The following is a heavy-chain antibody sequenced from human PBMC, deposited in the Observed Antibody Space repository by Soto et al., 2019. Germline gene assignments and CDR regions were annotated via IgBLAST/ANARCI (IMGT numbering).Heavy chain of an antibody. CDR3: AKLFRGSGSHLDY. D-gene: IGHD3-10*01. Sequence: QVQLVESGGGVVQPGRSLRLSCAASGFTFNTYGMQWVRQAPGRGLEWVAVISYDGSNRYYGDSVQGRFAIYRDNSKNTLYLQMNSLRAEDTALYYCAKLFRGSGSHLDYWCQGTLVTVSS. CDR2: ISYDGSNR. V-gene: IGHV3-30*18. CDR1: GFTFNTYG. J-gene: IGHJ4*02.